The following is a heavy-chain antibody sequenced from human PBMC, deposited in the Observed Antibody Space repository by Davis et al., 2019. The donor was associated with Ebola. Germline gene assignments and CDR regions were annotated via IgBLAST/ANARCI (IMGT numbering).Heavy chain of an antibody. V-gene: IGHV3-21*01. Sequence: GESLKTPRAASGITFSSYSMNRVRQAPGKGLEWVSSISSSSSFIDYADSMKGRFTISRDNAKHSLYLQMNSLSAEDTAVYYCARDLGSGFYFDFWGQGTLVTVSS. CDR1: GITFSSYS. CDR2: ISSSSSFI. CDR3: ARDLGSGFYFDF. D-gene: IGHD3-10*01. J-gene: IGHJ4*02.